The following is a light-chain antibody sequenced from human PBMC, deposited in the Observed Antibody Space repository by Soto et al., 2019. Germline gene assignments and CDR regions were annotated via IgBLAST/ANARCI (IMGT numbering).Light chain of an antibody. CDR3: ATWDYTLTLHV. CDR1: SSTIGSNY. V-gene: IGLV1-47*01. CDR2: RNN. Sequence: QSALTQPPSASGTPGQRVTISCSGSSSTIGSNYVYWYQHLTGTAPKLLIYRNNQRPSGVPDRFSGSKSGTSASLAISGLRSEDYSNYYCATWDYTLTLHVFVPVT. J-gene: IGLJ1*01.